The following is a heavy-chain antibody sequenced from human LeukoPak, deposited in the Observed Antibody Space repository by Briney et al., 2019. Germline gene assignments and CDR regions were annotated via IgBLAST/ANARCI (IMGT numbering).Heavy chain of an antibody. CDR1: GGSIRSDY. CDR3: ARDSSGSSLNWFDP. J-gene: IGHJ5*02. Sequence: SETLSLTCTVSGGSIRSDYWSWIRQPPGKGLEWIGYIYYSGSTNYNPSLTSRVTISVDTSKNQFSLKLSSVTAADTAVYYCARDSSGSSLNWFDPWGQGTLVTVSS. V-gene: IGHV4-59*01. D-gene: IGHD6-19*01. CDR2: IYYSGST.